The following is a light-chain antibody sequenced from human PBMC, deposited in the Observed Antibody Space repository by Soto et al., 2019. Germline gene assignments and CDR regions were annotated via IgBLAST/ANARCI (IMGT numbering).Light chain of an antibody. J-gene: IGLJ2*01. CDR3: QSYDSSLSAVV. Sequence: QSVLTQPPSVSGAPGQRVTISCTGSSSNIGAGYDVHWYQQLPGTAPKLLIYGNSNRPSGVPDRFSGSKSGTSASLAITGLQAEHEAHYYCQSYDSSLSAVVFGGGTKLTVL. CDR2: GNS. CDR1: SSNIGAGYD. V-gene: IGLV1-40*01.